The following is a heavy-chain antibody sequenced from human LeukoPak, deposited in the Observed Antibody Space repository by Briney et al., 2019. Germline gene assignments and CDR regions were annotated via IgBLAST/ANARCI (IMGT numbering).Heavy chain of an antibody. J-gene: IGHJ4*02. D-gene: IGHD2-2*01. CDR1: GFTFSSYS. V-gene: IGHV3-21*01. CDR3: ARSWDIVVVPAAMSFDH. Sequence: GGSLRLSCVASGFTFSSYSMNWVRQAPGKGLEWVSSISSSSSYIYYADSVKGRFTISRDNAKNSLYLQMNSLRAEDTAVYYCARSWDIVVVPAAMSFDHWGQGTLVTVSS. CDR2: ISSSSSYI.